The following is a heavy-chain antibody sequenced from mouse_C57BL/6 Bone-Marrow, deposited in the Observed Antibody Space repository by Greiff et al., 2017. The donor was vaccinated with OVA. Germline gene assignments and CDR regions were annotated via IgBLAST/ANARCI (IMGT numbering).Heavy chain of an antibody. CDR1: GYSFTGYF. V-gene: IGHV1-20*01. CDR2: INPYNGDT. CDR3: ARWDTTVGAHYDMDD. D-gene: IGHD1-1*01. J-gene: IGHJ4*01. Sequence: EVQLQQSGPELVKPGASVKISCKASGYSFTGYFMHWVMQSHGKSLEWIGRINPYNGDTFYNQKFKGKATLTVDKSSRTAHMELRSLTSEDSAVYDCARWDTTVGAHYDMDDWGTGTTVTVSS.